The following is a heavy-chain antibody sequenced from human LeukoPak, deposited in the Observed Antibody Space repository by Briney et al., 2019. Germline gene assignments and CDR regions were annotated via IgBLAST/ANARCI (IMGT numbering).Heavy chain of an antibody. CDR3: ARARQLWSPYYYYYYMDV. Sequence: PGGSLRFSCAASGFTISSYWMHLVRQAPGKGLVWVSRINTDGSSTSYADSVKGRFTISRDNAKNTLYLQMNSLRAEDTAVYYCARARQLWSPYYYYYYMDVWGKGTTVTVSS. D-gene: IGHD5-18*01. V-gene: IGHV3-74*01. CDR1: GFTISSYW. CDR2: INTDGSST. J-gene: IGHJ6*03.